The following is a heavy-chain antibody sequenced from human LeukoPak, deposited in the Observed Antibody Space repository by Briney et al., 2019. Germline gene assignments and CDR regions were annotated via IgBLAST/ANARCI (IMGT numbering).Heavy chain of an antibody. CDR2: ISAYNGNT. D-gene: IGHD5-18*01. J-gene: IGHJ4*02. CDR1: GYTFTSYG. CDR3: ARSLQLWLNSPSDY. Sequence: ASVKVSCKASGYTFTSYGISWVRQAPGQGLEWMGWISAYNGNTNYAQKLQGRVTMTTDTSTSTAYMELRSLRSDDTAVYYCARSLQLWLNSPSDYWGQGTLVTASS. V-gene: IGHV1-18*01.